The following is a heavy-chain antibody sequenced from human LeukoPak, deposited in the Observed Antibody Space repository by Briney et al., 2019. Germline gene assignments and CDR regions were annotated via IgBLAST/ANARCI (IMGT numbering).Heavy chain of an antibody. D-gene: IGHD6-13*01. Sequence: SETLSLTCTVSGGSISSSSYYWGWIRQPPGKGLEWIGSIYYSGSTYYNPSLKSRVTISVDTSKNQFSLKLSSVTAANTAVYYCARDGIAAADGMDVWGQGTTVTVSS. V-gene: IGHV4-39*07. CDR3: ARDGIAAADGMDV. J-gene: IGHJ6*02. CDR2: IYYSGST. CDR1: GGSISSSSYY.